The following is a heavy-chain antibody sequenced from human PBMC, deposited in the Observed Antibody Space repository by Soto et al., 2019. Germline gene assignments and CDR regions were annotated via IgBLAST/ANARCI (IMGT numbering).Heavy chain of an antibody. D-gene: IGHD3-9*01. CDR3: AKVDHFDWLNMNWYYYYYYGMDV. V-gene: IGHV3-23*01. Sequence: AGGSLRLSCAASGFTFSSYAMSWVRQAPGKGLEWVSAISGSGGSTYYADSVKGRFTISRDNSKNTLYLQMNSLRAEDTAVYYCAKVDHFDWLNMNWYYYYYYGMDVSGQATTVTVSS. CDR2: ISGSGGST. J-gene: IGHJ6*02. CDR1: GFTFSSYA.